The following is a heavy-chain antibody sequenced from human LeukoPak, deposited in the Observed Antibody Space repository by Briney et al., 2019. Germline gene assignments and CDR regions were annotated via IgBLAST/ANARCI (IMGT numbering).Heavy chain of an antibody. CDR1: GYSFTSYW. D-gene: IGHD3-10*01. Sequence: GESLKISCKGSGYSFTSYWIGWVRQMPGKGLERMGIIYPGDSDTRYSPSFQGQVTIPADKSISTAYLQWSSLKASDTAMYYCARASMVRGVINPGDYWGQGTLVTVSS. J-gene: IGHJ4*02. V-gene: IGHV5-51*01. CDR2: IYPGDSDT. CDR3: ARASMVRGVINPGDY.